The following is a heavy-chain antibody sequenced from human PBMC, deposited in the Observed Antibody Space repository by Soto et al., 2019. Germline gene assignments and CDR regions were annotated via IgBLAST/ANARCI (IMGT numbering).Heavy chain of an antibody. CDR2: FDPEDGET. D-gene: IGHD1-26*01. CDR3: ATDTSGSYYWYFDL. J-gene: IGHJ2*01. CDR1: GYTLTELS. Sequence: ASVKVSCKVSGYTLTELSMHWVRQAPGKGLEWMGGFDPEDGETIYAQKFQGRVTMTEDTSTDTAYMELSSLRSEDTAVYYCATDTSGSYYWYFDLWGRGXLVTVYS. V-gene: IGHV1-24*01.